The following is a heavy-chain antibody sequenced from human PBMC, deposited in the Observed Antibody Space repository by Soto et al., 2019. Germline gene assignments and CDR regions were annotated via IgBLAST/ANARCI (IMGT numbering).Heavy chain of an antibody. CDR1: GGSFSGYY. CDR3: ARASYDILTGIDY. D-gene: IGHD3-9*01. V-gene: IGHV4-34*01. J-gene: IGHJ4*02. Sequence: QVQLQQWGAGLLKPSETLSLTCAVYGGSFSGYYWSWIRQPPGKGLEWIGEINHSGSTNYNPSLKSRVTISVDTSKNQFSLKLSSVTDADTAVYYCARASYDILTGIDYWGQGTLVTVSS. CDR2: INHSGST.